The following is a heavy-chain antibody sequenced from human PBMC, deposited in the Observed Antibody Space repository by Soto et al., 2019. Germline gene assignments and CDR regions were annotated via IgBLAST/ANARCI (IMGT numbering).Heavy chain of an antibody. D-gene: IGHD3-10*01. J-gene: IGHJ6*02. CDR1: GFTFSNAW. CDR2: IKSKTDGGTT. Sequence: GGSLRLSCAASGFTFSNAWMNWVRQAPGKGLEWVGRIKSKTDGGTTDYAATVKGRFTISRDDSKNTLYLQMNSLKTEDTAVYYCTTDLYNYYGSGSYYYYGMDVWGQGTTVTVSS. V-gene: IGHV3-15*07. CDR3: TTDLYNYYGSGSYYYYGMDV.